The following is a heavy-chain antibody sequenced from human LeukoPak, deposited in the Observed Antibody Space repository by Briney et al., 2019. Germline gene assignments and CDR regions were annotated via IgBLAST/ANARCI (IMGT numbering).Heavy chain of an antibody. D-gene: IGHD6-6*01. Sequence: SQTPSLTCAISGDSVSSNSAAWNWIRQSPSRGLEWLGRTYYRSKWYNDYAVSVKSRITIDPDTSKNQFSLQLNSVTPEDTAVYYCARVKEASNPRDAFDIWGQGTMVTVSS. J-gene: IGHJ3*02. CDR1: GDSVSSNSAA. CDR3: ARVKEASNPRDAFDI. V-gene: IGHV6-1*01. CDR2: TYYRSKWYN.